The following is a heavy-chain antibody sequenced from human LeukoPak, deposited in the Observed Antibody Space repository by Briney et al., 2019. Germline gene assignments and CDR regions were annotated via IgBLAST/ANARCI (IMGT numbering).Heavy chain of an antibody. CDR2: IYYSGST. J-gene: IGHJ4*02. CDR3: ARVGGEQLASDY. D-gene: IGHD3-16*01. V-gene: IGHV4-39*07. Sequence: TSETLSLTCTVSGGSISSSSYYWGWIRQPPGKGLEWIGSIYYSGSTYYNPSLKSRVTISVDTSKNQFSLKLSSVTAADTAVYYCARVGGEQLASDYWGQGTLVTVSS. CDR1: GGSISSSSYY.